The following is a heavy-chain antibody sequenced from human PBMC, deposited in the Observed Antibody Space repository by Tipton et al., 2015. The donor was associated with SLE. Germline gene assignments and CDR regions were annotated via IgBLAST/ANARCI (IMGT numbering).Heavy chain of an antibody. CDR1: GFTFRNYA. V-gene: IGHV3-23*01. CDR3: ATDPGRSGPDY. D-gene: IGHD3-10*01. J-gene: IGHJ4*02. Sequence: SLRLSCAASGFTFRNYAMNWVRQAPGKGLQWVSGISGSGDSTYYADSVKGRFTISRDNSKNTMYLQMNSLRAEDTALYYCATDPGRSGPDYWGQGVVVAVSS. CDR2: ISGSGDST.